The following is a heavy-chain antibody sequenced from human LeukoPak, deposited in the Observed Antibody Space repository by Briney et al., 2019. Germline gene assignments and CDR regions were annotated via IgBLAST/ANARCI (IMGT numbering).Heavy chain of an antibody. Sequence: GGSLRLSCAASGFTFSSYGMHWVRQAPGKGLEWVSSISSSSSYIYYADSVKGRFTISRDNAKNSLYLQMNSLRAEDTAVYYCARGITIFGVVTNYYMDVWGKGTTVTVSS. V-gene: IGHV3-21*01. J-gene: IGHJ6*03. CDR3: ARGITIFGVVTNYYMDV. CDR1: GFTFSSYG. CDR2: ISSSSSYI. D-gene: IGHD3-3*01.